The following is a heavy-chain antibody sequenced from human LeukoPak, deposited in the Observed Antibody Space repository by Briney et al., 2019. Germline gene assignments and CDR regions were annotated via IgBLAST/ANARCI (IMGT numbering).Heavy chain of an antibody. CDR1: GGSFSGYY. J-gene: IGHJ6*03. D-gene: IGHD4-23*01. CDR3: ARGRSTVVTHFFYYYYYMDV. V-gene: IGHV4-34*01. Sequence: SETLSLTCAVYGGSFSGYYWSWIRQPPGKGLEWIGEINHSGSTNYNPSLKSRVTISVDTSKNQFSLKLSSVTAADTAVYYCARGRSTVVTHFFYYYYYMDVWGKGTTVTVSS. CDR2: INHSGST.